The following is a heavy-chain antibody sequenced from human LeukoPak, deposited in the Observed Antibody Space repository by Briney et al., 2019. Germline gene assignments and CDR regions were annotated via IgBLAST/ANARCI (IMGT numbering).Heavy chain of an antibody. CDR3: AKDSSGPPPFDAFDI. CDR2: ISSSSSYI. Sequence: GGSLRLSCAASGFTFSSYSMNWVRQAPGKGLEWVSSISSSSSYIYYADSVKGRFTISRDNAKNSLYLQMNSLRAEDTAVYYCAKDSSGPPPFDAFDIWGQGTMVTVSS. V-gene: IGHV3-21*01. J-gene: IGHJ3*02. D-gene: IGHD3-22*01. CDR1: GFTFSSYS.